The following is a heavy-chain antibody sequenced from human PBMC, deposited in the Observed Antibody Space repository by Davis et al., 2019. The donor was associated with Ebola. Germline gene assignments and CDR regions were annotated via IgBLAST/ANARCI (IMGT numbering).Heavy chain of an antibody. Sequence: GESLKISCVASGFTFDNFAMAWVRQVPGKGLEWVSGISGSDGTTKYADSVKGRLSVSRDNSKNTVYLQMHSLRVEDTAIYYCAKDNYAVTIMVGAFDIWGQGTVVTVSS. CDR2: ISGSDGTT. V-gene: IGHV3-23*01. CDR1: GFTFDNFA. D-gene: IGHD4-17*01. CDR3: AKDNYAVTIMVGAFDI. J-gene: IGHJ3*02.